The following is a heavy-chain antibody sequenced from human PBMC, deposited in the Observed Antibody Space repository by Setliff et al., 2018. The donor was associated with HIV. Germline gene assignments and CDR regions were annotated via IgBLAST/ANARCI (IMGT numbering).Heavy chain of an antibody. CDR2: IIPMLRAT. CDR1: GDTFNTYS. V-gene: IGHV1-69*16. D-gene: IGHD2-2*01. CDR3: AREAACSSTSCPKVLDY. Sequence: SVKVSCKTSGDTFNTYSISWVRQAPGQGLEWMGGIIPMLRATKYAQRFQGRVTITTDESTSTAYMELSSLRSEDTAVYYCAREAACSSTSCPKVLDYWGQGTLVTVSS. J-gene: IGHJ4*02.